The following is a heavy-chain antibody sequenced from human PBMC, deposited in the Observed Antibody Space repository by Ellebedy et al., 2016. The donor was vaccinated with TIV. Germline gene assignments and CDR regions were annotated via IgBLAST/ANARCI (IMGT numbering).Heavy chain of an antibody. V-gene: IGHV3-74*03. CDR1: GFSFSTYW. J-gene: IGHJ3*02. CDR2: INGDGTGI. CDR3: AREGTRCSGGSCYSVAFDI. D-gene: IGHD2-15*01. Sequence: GESLKISXAASGFSFSTYWMHWVRQAPGKGLVWVSRINGDGTGIKCADSVKCRFTISRDNAKNTVYLQMNTLRAEDTAVYHCAREGTRCSGGSCYSVAFDIWGQGMMVTVSS.